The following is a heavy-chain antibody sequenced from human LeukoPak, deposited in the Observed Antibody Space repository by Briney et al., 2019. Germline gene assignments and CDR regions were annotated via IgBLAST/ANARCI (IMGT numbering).Heavy chain of an antibody. Sequence: SVKVSCKASGGTLISYAISWVRQAPGQGLEWMGRIIPIFGTANYAQKFQGRVTITTDESTSTAYMELSSLRSEDTAVYYCASHLTMGDAFDIWGQGTMVTVSS. J-gene: IGHJ3*02. V-gene: IGHV1-69*05. D-gene: IGHD4/OR15-4a*01. CDR3: ASHLTMGDAFDI. CDR2: IIPIFGTA. CDR1: GGTLISYA.